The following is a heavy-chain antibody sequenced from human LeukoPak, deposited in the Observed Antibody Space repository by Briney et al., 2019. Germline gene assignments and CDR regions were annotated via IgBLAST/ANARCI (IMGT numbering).Heavy chain of an antibody. V-gene: IGHV4-39*01. CDR2: IFYSGRT. J-gene: IGHJ4*02. CDR1: GGSISGSNYY. CDR3: ARHEEEDGYNAKTLDC. Sequence: SETLSLTCIVSGGSISGSNYYWGWIRQPPGMGLEWIGSIFYSGRTYFNPSLKSRVTISVDTSKNQFSLRLSSVTAADTAVYYCARHEEEDGYNAKTLDCWGQGALVTVSS. D-gene: IGHD5-24*01.